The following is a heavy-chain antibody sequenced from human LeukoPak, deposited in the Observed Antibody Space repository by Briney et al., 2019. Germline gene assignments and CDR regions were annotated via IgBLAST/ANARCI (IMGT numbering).Heavy chain of an antibody. CDR2: INHSGST. CDR3: AREVYGDYIGHFDY. J-gene: IGHJ4*02. Sequence: PSETLSLTCAVYGGSFSGYYWSWIRQPPGKGLEWIGEINHSGSTNYNPSLKSRVTISVDTSKNQFSLKLSSVTAADTAVYYCAREVYGDYIGHFDYWGQGTLVTVSS. CDR1: GGSFSGYY. V-gene: IGHV4-34*01. D-gene: IGHD4-17*01.